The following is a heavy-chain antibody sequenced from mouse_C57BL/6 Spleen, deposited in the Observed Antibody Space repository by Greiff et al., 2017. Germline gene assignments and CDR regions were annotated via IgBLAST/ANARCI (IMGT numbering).Heavy chain of an antibody. V-gene: IGHV6-3*01. CDR2: IRLKSDNYAT. CDR3: TGITKEPRGY. J-gene: IGHJ2*01. CDR1: GFTFSNYW. D-gene: IGHD1-3*01. Sequence: EVQLVESGGGLVQPGGSMKLSCVASGFTFSNYWMNWVRQSPEKGLEWVAQIRLKSDNYATNYAVSVKGRFTISRDDSKSSVDLQMNNLRAEDTGMYYCTGITKEPRGYWGQGTTLTVSS.